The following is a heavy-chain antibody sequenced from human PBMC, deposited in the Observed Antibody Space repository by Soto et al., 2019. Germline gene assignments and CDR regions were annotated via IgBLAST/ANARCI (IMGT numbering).Heavy chain of an antibody. CDR3: ARAVVVDAKINDGFDI. J-gene: IGHJ3*02. D-gene: IGHD2-8*02. CDR1: GFTFSSHW. Sequence: GGSLRLSCEASGFTFSSHWMTWVRQAPGKGLEWVAFIKQDGSESYYVDSVKGRCPISRDNAKNSLHLQMSSLRAEDTAVYYCARAVVVDAKINDGFDIWGQGTTVTVSS. CDR2: IKQDGSES. V-gene: IGHV3-7*01.